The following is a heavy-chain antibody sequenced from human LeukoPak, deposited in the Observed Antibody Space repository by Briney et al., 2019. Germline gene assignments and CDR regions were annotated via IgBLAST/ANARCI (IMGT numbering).Heavy chain of an antibody. Sequence: GGSLRLSCAASGFTFSSYSMHWVRQAPGKGLEWVAFIRYDGSNKYYADSVKGRFTISRDNSKNTLYLQMNSLRAEDTAVYYCAKDEVLLWFGELFGYFDYWGQGTLVTVSS. CDR1: GFTFSSYS. CDR3: AKDEVLLWFGELFGYFDY. V-gene: IGHV3-30*02. CDR2: IRYDGSNK. J-gene: IGHJ4*02. D-gene: IGHD3-10*01.